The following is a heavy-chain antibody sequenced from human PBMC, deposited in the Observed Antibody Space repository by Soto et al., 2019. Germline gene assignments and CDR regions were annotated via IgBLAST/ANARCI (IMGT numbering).Heavy chain of an antibody. V-gene: IGHV3-13*05. CDR2: IGAARDP. CDR3: ARAYTGRLPRRADYYYAMDV. J-gene: IGHJ6*02. CDR1: GFTFSNFD. Sequence: GESLKISCATSGFTFSNFDMHWVRQVPGKGLEWVSAIGAARDPYYLGSVKGRFTISRENAKNSVYLQMNDLRAGDSAVYYCARAYTGRLPRRADYYYAMDVWGQGTTVTV. D-gene: IGHD2-2*02.